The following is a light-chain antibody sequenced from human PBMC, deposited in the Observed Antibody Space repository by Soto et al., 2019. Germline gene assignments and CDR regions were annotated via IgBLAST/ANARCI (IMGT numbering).Light chain of an antibody. CDR1: QSVSRW. CDR3: QQYNDNWT. J-gene: IGKJ1*01. CDR2: KAS. V-gene: IGKV1-5*03. Sequence: DIQMTQSPSTLSASVGDRVTITCRASQSVSRWLAWYQQKPGTAPKLLIYKASTLESGVPSRFSGSGSGTECTLAISSLQPDDSATYYCQQYNDNWTFGQGTKVEIK.